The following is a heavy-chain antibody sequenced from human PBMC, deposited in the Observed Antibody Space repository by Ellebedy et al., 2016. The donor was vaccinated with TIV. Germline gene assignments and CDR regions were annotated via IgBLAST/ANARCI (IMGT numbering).Heavy chain of an antibody. CDR1: GGSISSGDYY. D-gene: IGHD6-19*01. V-gene: IGHV4-34*01. Sequence: GSLRLXCAVSGGSISSGDYYWSWIRQPPGKGLEWIGEINHSGSTNYNPSLKSRVTISVDTSKNQFSLKLSSVTAADTAVYYCAREPRWLVLNWFDPWGQGTLVTVSS. J-gene: IGHJ5*02. CDR2: INHSGST. CDR3: AREPRWLVLNWFDP.